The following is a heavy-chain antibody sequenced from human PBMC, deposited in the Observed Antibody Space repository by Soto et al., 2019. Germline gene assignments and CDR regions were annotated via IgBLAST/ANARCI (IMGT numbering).Heavy chain of an antibody. CDR3: AKVLRRGLDYYYGMDL. Sequence: EVQLLESGGGLVQPGGSLRLSCAASGFTFSSYAMSWVRQAPGKGLEWVSAISGSGGSTYYADSVKGRFTISRDNSKNTLYLQMNSLRAEDTAVYYCAKVLRRGLDYYYGMDLWGQGTTVTVSS. J-gene: IGHJ6*02. V-gene: IGHV3-23*01. CDR1: GFTFSSYA. D-gene: IGHD1-26*01. CDR2: ISGSGGST.